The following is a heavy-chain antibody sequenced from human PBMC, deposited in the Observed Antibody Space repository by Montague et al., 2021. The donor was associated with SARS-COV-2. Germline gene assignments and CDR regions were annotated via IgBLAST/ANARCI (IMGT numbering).Heavy chain of an antibody. CDR2: IWYDGSNK. Sequence: SVRLSCAASGFTFSSYGMHWVRQAPGKGLEWVAVIWYDGSNKYYADSVKGRFTISRDNSKNTLYLQMNSLRAEDTAVYYCAREGQVGATTGFDYWGQGTLATVSS. CDR1: GFTFSSYG. J-gene: IGHJ4*02. D-gene: IGHD1-26*01. V-gene: IGHV3-33*01. CDR3: AREGQVGATTGFDY.